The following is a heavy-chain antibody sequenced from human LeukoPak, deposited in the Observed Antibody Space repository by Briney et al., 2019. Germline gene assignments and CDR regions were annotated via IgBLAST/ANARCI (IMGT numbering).Heavy chain of an antibody. CDR2: IYYSGST. Sequence: KPSETLSLTCTVSGGSISSYYWSWIRQPPGKGLEWIGYIYYSGSTNYNPFLKSRVTISVDTSKNQFSLKLSSVTAADTAVYYCARGEMATIEDYWGQGTLVTVSS. D-gene: IGHD5-24*01. V-gene: IGHV4-59*01. CDR1: GGSISSYY. CDR3: ARGEMATIEDY. J-gene: IGHJ4*02.